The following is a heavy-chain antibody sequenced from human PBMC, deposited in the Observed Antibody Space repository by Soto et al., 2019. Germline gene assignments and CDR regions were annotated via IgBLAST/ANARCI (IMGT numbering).Heavy chain of an antibody. J-gene: IGHJ4*02. V-gene: IGHV1-2*02. Sequence: QVQLVQSGAELKKPGASVRVSCKTSGYTFADFYIHWVRQAPGQGFEWMGWMNPNTGGAVYAQKFLGRVAMTRDTSISTAYMELSRLSSNDTAVYFCATLTYDDFWSGSFWGQGTLVTVSS. D-gene: IGHD3-3*01. CDR1: GYTFADFY. CDR3: ATLTYDDFWSGSF. CDR2: MNPNTGGA.